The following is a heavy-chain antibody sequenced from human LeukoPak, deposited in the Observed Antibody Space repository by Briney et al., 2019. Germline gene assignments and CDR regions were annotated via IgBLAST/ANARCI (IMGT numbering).Heavy chain of an antibody. Sequence: SETLSLTCTVSGGSISSYYWTWIRQPPGKGLEWIGYVYDSGSTNYNPSLQSRVTISVDTSKSQFSLKLTSVTAADTAVYYCARRGGRGSSHLFDPWGQGPLVTVSS. V-gene: IGHV4-59*08. CDR2: VYDSGST. J-gene: IGHJ5*02. CDR1: GGSISSYY. D-gene: IGHD3-10*01. CDR3: ARRGGRGSSHLFDP.